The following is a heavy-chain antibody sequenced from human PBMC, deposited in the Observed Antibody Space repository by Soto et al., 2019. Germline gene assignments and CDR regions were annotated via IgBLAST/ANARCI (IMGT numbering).Heavy chain of an antibody. CDR1: GFSFDEYA. D-gene: IGHD3-22*01. J-gene: IGHJ3*01. V-gene: IGHV3-9*01. Sequence: VQLVESGGGSVQPGRSLRLSCSASGFSFDEYALHWVRQTPGKGLEWVSGISWNSATIEFVDSVKGRFNISRDNAKNSLYLQMNSLTTEDTAVYFCAKVRGRTYYYDTFDVWGQGTMVTVS. CDR3: AKVRGRTYYYDTFDV. CDR2: ISWNSATI.